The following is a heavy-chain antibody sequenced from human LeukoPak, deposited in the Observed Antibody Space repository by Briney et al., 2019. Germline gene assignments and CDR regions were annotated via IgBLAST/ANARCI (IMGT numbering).Heavy chain of an antibody. J-gene: IGHJ5*02. D-gene: IGHD5-18*01. V-gene: IGHV4-39*07. CDR1: GGSISSSSYY. CDR3: AKGAGGFSYYNWFDP. CDR2: IYYSGST. Sequence: PSETLSLTCTVSGGSISSSSYYWGWIRQSPGKGLEWIGSIYYSGSTYYNPSLKSRVTISVDTSKNQFSLKVASVTAADTAIYYCAKGAGGFSYYNWFDPWGQGTLVTVSS.